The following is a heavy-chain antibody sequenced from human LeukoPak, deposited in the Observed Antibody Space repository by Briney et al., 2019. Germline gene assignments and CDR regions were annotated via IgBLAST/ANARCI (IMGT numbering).Heavy chain of an antibody. CDR1: GFTFSSYA. D-gene: IGHD3-22*01. V-gene: IGHV3-30*04. CDR3: AKRGVVIRVILVGFHKEAYYFDS. Sequence: GGSLRLSCAASGFTFSSYAMHWVRQAPGKGLEWVAVISYDGSNKYYADSVKGRFTISRDNPQNTLYLQMNSLRAEDTAVYFCAKRGVVIRVILVGFHKEAYYFDSWGQGALVTVSS. J-gene: IGHJ4*02. CDR2: ISYDGSNK.